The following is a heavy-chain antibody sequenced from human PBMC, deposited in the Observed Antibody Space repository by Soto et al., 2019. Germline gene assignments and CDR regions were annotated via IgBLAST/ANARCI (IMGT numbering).Heavy chain of an antibody. CDR3: ARGSWDDVSGHYYIDV. V-gene: IGHV6-1*01. D-gene: IGHD3-10*01. CDR2: TYYMPKWYN. Sequence: QVQLQQSGPGLMKPSQTLSLTCDISGDSVSSNSAGWNWIRQTPSRGLEWLGRTYYMPKWYNNYAVSVKSRVXXXXXXXXXXXXXXXXXXXXXXXXVYYCARGSWDDVSGHYYIDVWGKGTTGTVSS. J-gene: IGHJ6*03. CDR1: GDSVSSNSAG.